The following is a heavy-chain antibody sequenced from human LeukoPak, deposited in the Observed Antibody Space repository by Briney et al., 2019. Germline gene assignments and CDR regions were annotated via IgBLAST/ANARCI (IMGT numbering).Heavy chain of an antibody. CDR3: ARWRGYTTPYYFDY. CDR1: GFTVSSNY. V-gene: IGHV3-66*01. Sequence: PGGSLRLSCAASGFTVSSNYMTRVRQAPGKGLEWVSVIYSGGSTYYADSVKARFTISRDNSKNTLYLQMNSLRAEDTAVYYCARWRGYTTPYYFDYWGQGTLVTVSS. D-gene: IGHD5-18*01. J-gene: IGHJ4*02. CDR2: IYSGGST.